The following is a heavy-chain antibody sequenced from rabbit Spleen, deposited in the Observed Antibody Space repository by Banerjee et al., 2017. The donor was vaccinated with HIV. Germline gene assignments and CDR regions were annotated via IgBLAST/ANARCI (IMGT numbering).Heavy chain of an antibody. CDR3: ARDAGSGPYIDVYFNL. J-gene: IGHJ4*01. D-gene: IGHD8-1*01. V-gene: IGHV1S45*01. Sequence: EQLEESGGGLVKPEGSLTLTCKASGFTLSSYYMNWVRQAPGKGLEWIACIDSGSSGFTYFATWAKGRFTCSKTSSTTVTLQMTRLTAADTATYFCARDAGSGPYIDVYFNLWGPGTLVTVS. CDR1: GFTLSSYYM. CDR2: IDSGSSGFT.